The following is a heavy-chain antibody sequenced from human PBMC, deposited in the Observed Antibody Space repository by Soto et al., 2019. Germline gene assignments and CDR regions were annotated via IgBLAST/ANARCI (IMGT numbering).Heavy chain of an antibody. CDR2: ISYDGSNK. D-gene: IGHD3-22*01. CDR3: AKGVYYYDSSGPVGY. J-gene: IGHJ4*02. CDR1: GFTFSSYG. Sequence: QVQLVESGGGVVQPGRSLRLSCAASGFTFSSYGMHWVRQAPGKGLEWVAVISYDGSNKYYADSVKGRFTISRDNSKNTMYLQMNSVRAEDTAVYYCAKGVYYYDSSGPVGYWGQGTLVTVSS. V-gene: IGHV3-30*18.